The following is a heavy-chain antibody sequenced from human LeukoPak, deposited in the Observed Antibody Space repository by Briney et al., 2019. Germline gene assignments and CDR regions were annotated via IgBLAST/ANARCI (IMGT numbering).Heavy chain of an antibody. CDR2: ISPDGNSA. V-gene: IGHV3-74*03. J-gene: IGHJ6*02. CDR1: GFTFNRYW. CDR3: VSLDGVYYHMDV. D-gene: IGHD3/OR15-3a*01. Sequence: GGSLSLSCAASGFTFNRYWMHWVRQAPGKGLVWVSRISPDGNSATYADSVKGRFTISRDNAKNTLYLQMNSLRAEDSAVYYCVSLDGVYYHMDVWGQGTTVIVSS.